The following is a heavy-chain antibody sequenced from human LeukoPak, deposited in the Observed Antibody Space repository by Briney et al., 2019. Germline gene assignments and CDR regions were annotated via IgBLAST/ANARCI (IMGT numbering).Heavy chain of an antibody. J-gene: IGHJ3*02. V-gene: IGHV3-21*04. Sequence: GGSLRLSCAASGFTFSSYSMNWVRQAPGKGLEWVSSISSSSNYIYYADSVKGRFTISRDNAKNSLYLQMNSLRAEDMGLYYCAKDSAAMVTLNAFDIWGQGTMVTVSS. CDR2: ISSSSNYI. CDR3: AKDSAAMVTLNAFDI. D-gene: IGHD5-18*01. CDR1: GFTFSSYS.